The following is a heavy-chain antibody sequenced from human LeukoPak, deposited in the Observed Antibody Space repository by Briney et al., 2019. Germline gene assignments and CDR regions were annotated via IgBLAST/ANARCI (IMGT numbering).Heavy chain of an antibody. CDR1: GGSFSGYY. CDR3: ARVPRGYCSGGSCPGRAFDI. D-gene: IGHD2-15*01. CDR2: INHSGST. V-gene: IGHV4-34*01. Sequence: SETLSLTCAVYGGSFSGYYWSWIRQPPGKGLEWIGEINHSGSTNYNPSLKSRVTISVDTSKNQFSLKLSSVTAADTAVYYCARVPRGYCSGGSCPGRAFDIWGQGTMVTVSS. J-gene: IGHJ3*02.